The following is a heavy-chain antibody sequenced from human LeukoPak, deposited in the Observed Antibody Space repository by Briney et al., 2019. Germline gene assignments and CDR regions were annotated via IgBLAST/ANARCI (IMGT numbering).Heavy chain of an antibody. Sequence: PSETLYLTCTVSGGSISSYYWSWIRQPPGKGLEWIGYIYYSGSTNYNPSLKSRVTISVDTSKNRFSLKLSSVTAADTAVYYCARVGGYCSGGSCYYNYYYMDVWGKGTTVTVSS. CDR1: GGSISSYY. CDR3: ARVGGYCSGGSCYYNYYYMDV. D-gene: IGHD2-15*01. J-gene: IGHJ6*03. V-gene: IGHV4-59*01. CDR2: IYYSGST.